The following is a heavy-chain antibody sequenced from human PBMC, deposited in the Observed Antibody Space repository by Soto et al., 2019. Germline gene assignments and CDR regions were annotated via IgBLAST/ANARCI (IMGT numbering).Heavy chain of an antibody. V-gene: IGHV3-23*01. CDR2: ISGSGGNT. Sequence: PGGTVRLSCAASGFTLSSYAMSWVRQATGKGLGCVSAISGSGGNTYYAHSGKGRFTDSRDNPPSTLYLHINSLRAEDPPVSYCAKAPPRQLYGRDVRGQGTTVAVSS. J-gene: IGHJ6*02. CDR1: GFTLSSYA. CDR3: AKAPPRQLYGRDV. D-gene: IGHD5-18*01.